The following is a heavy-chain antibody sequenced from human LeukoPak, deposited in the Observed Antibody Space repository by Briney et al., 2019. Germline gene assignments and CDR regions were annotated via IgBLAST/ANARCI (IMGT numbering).Heavy chain of an antibody. CDR3: ARDRAAADP. CDR1: GFTFSSHG. V-gene: IGHV3-53*01. CDR2: IYSGGST. D-gene: IGHD6-13*01. Sequence: GGTLRLSCAASGFTFSSHGMNWVRQAPGKGLEWVSIIYSGGSTFYADSVEGRFTISRDDSKNTLSLQMDSLRAEDTAVYYCARDRAAADPWGQGTLVTVSS. J-gene: IGHJ5*02.